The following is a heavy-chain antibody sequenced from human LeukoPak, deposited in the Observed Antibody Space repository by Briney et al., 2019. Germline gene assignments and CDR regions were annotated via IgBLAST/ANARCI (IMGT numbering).Heavy chain of an antibody. CDR1: GYTFTSYA. Sequence: ASVKVSCKASGYTFTSYAMHWVRQAPGQGLEWMGIINPSGGSTSYAQKFQGRVTMTRDTSTSTVYMELSSLRSEDTAVYYCARGGCSSTSCYTPRYYFDYWGQGTLVAVSS. V-gene: IGHV1-46*01. D-gene: IGHD2-2*02. CDR2: INPSGGST. CDR3: ARGGCSSTSCYTPRYYFDY. J-gene: IGHJ4*02.